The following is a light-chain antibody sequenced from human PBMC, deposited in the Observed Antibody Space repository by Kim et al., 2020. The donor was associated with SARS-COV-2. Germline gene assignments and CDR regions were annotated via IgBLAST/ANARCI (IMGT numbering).Light chain of an antibody. CDR2: QDT. Sequence: VSPEQTASITCSGDKLGDKYACWYQQKPGQSPVLVIYQDTKRPSGIPERFSGSNSGNTATLTISGTQAMDEADYYCQAWDSSTVVFCGGTQLTVL. CDR1: KLGDKY. CDR3: QAWDSSTVV. V-gene: IGLV3-1*01. J-gene: IGLJ2*01.